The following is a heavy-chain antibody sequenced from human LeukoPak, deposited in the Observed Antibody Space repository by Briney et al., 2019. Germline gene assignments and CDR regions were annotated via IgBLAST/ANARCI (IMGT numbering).Heavy chain of an antibody. CDR1: GFTFTNYA. J-gene: IGHJ4*02. D-gene: IGHD2-2*01. CDR3: AQRAQLPKRHFDY. V-gene: IGHV3-23*01. Sequence: GGSLRLSCAASGFTFTNYAMSWVRQAPGKGLEWVSTASGSGGSTYYADSVKGRFTVSRDSSKNTLYLQMNSLRAEDTAVYYCAQRAQLPKRHFDYWGQGTLVTVSS. CDR2: ASGSGGST.